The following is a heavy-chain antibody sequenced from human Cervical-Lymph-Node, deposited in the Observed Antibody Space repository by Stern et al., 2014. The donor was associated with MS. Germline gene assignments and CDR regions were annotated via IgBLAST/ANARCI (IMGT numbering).Heavy chain of an antibody. Sequence: VQLVQSGAEVKKPGASVRLTCKASGYTFTSYQMHWVRQAPGQGLEWMGILHPSCGNAAYEQKFQGRFTMTRDTSTSTVYMELSSLRPEDTAMFYCVRDRGGGSYFLDYWGQGTLVTVSS. J-gene: IGHJ4*02. CDR2: LHPSCGNA. V-gene: IGHV1-46*01. D-gene: IGHD1-26*01. CDR1: GYTFTSYQ. CDR3: VRDRGGGSYFLDY.